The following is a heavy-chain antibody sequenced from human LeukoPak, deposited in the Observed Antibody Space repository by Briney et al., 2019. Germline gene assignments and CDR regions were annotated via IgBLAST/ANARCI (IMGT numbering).Heavy chain of an antibody. J-gene: IGHJ4*02. D-gene: IGHD3-22*01. CDR2: IYYSGST. CDR3: ASGLWAGSGYPYYFDY. CDR1: GGSISSGDYY. V-gene: IGHV4-30-4*08. Sequence: PSQTLSLTCTVSGGSISSGDYYWSWIRQPPGKGLEWIGYIYYSGSTYYNPSLKSRVTISVDTSKNQFSLKLSSVTAADTAVYYCASGLWAGSGYPYYFDYWGQGTLVTVSS.